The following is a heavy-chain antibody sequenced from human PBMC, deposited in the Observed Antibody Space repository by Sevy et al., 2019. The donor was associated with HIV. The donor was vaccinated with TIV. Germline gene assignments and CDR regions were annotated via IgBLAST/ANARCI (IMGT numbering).Heavy chain of an antibody. J-gene: IGHJ4*02. CDR2: IRRKANSYAT. D-gene: IGHD2-15*01. CDR1: GFTFSGSA. CDR3: LVVVVAATPNNDY. Sequence: GGSLRLSCAASGFTFSGSAMHWVRQASGKGLEWVGRIRRKANSYATAYAASVKGRFTISRDDSKNTAYLQINSLKTEDTAVYYCLVVVVAATPNNDYWGQGTLVTVSS. V-gene: IGHV3-73*01.